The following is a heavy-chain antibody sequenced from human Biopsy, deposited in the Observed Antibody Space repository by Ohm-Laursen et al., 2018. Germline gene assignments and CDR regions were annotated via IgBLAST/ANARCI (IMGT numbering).Heavy chain of an antibody. J-gene: IGHJ4*02. D-gene: IGHD3-3*01. V-gene: IGHV3-49*04. CDR3: ARPGGSGAVIYPIDH. CDR1: GFTFRDCP. CDR2: IRNRASGGTT. Sequence: SLRLSCTASGFTFRDCPMKWVRQAPGKGLEWVDFIRNRASGGTTEYAASVKGRFVISRDDSRSVAYLQMNSLKTEDTAVYYCARPGGSGAVIYPIDHWGQGTLVTVSS.